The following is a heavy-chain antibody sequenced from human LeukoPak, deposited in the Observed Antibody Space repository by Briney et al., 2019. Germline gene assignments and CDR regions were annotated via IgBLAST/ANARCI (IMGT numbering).Heavy chain of an antibody. CDR3: ARDCPHASTCCYERVDY. V-gene: IGHV3-21*01. CDR2: ISSSSSYI. CDR1: GFTFSSYS. Sequence: GGSLRLSCAASGFTFSSYSMNWVRQASGKGLEWVSSISSSSSYIYYADSLKGRFTISRDNAKNSLYLQMNSLRAEDTAVYYCARDCPHASTCCYERVDYWGQGTLVTVSS. D-gene: IGHD2-2*01. J-gene: IGHJ4*02.